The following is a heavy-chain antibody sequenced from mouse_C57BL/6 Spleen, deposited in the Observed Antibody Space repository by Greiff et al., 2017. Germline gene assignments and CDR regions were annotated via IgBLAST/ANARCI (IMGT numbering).Heavy chain of an antibody. CDR3: ARSMESNYWYFDV. J-gene: IGHJ1*03. Sequence: QVQLQQPGAELVKPGASVKLSCKASGYTFTSYWMQWVKQRPGQGLEWIGEIDPSDSYTNYNPKFKGKATLTVDTSSGTAYMQLSSLASEDSAVYYCARSMESNYWYFDVWGTGTTVTVSS. CDR2: IDPSDSYT. CDR1: GYTFTSYW. V-gene: IGHV1-50*01. D-gene: IGHD2-10*02.